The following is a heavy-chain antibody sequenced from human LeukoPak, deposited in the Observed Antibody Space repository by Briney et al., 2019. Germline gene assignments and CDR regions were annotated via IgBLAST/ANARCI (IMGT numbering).Heavy chain of an antibody. CDR3: ARGGDYYGSVPDY. V-gene: IGHV3-33*01. CDR2: IWYDGSNK. D-gene: IGHD3-10*01. J-gene: IGHJ4*02. CDR1: GFTFSSYG. Sequence: GRSLRLSCAASGFTFSSYGMHWVRQAPGKGLEWVAVIWYDGSNKYYADSVKGRFTISRDNSKNTLYLQMNSLRAEDTAVYYCARGGDYYGSVPDYWGQGTLVTVSS.